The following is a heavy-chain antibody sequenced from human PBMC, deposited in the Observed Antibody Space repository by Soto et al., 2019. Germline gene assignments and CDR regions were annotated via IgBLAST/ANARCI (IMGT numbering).Heavy chain of an antibody. Sequence: QLQLQESGPGLVKPSETLSLTCTVSGGSISSSSYYWGWIRQPPGKGLEWIGSIYYSGSTYYNPSLTSQVTIAVATSKNQFSQKLSTVTAADTALYYCARGSDMTTVNTIWGQGTLVTVSS. J-gene: IGHJ4*02. D-gene: IGHD4-17*01. CDR1: GGSISSSSYY. CDR2: IYYSGST. V-gene: IGHV4-39*01. CDR3: ARGSDMTTVNTI.